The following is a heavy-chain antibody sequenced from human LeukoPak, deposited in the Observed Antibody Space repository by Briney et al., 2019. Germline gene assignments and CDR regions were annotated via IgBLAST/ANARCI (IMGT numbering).Heavy chain of an antibody. CDR1: GGSISNYY. V-gene: IGHV4-59*08. Sequence: SETLSLTCTVSGGSISNYYWGWIRHPPARGLVYLGHIFYSGNTNYSPSLKSRITMSVDTSKNQFSLKLTSVTAADTAVYYCARHDNSGTYPLYYWGQGTLVTVSS. CDR3: ARHDNSGTYPLYY. J-gene: IGHJ4*02. CDR2: IFYSGNT. D-gene: IGHD3-10*01.